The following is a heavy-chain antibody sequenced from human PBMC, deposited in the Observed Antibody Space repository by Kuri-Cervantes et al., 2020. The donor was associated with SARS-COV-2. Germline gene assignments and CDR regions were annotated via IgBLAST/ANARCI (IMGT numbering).Heavy chain of an antibody. CDR2: INPNSGGT. D-gene: IGHD3-22*01. V-gene: IGHV1-2*02. CDR3: TSHHYDSNVSPVFDV. J-gene: IGHJ3*01. CDR1: GYTFTDYY. Sequence: ASVKVSCKASGYTFTDYYMHWVRQAPGQGLEWMGWINPNSGGTNYAQKFQGRVTMTRDTSISTAYMELSRLRSDDTAMYYCTSHHYDSNVSPVFDVWGQGTMVT.